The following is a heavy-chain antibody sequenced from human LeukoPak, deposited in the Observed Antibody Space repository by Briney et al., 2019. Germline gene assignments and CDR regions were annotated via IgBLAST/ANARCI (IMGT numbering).Heavy chain of an antibody. D-gene: IGHD3-22*01. CDR2: LDPEDGET. CDR1: GYTLTELS. V-gene: IGHV1-24*01. J-gene: IGHJ4*02. CDR3: ATYYYDSSGYSDYFDY. Sequence: ASVKVSCKVSGYTLTELSMHWVRQAPGKGLEWMGGLDPEDGETIYAQKFQGRVTMTEDTSTDTAYMELSSLRSEDTAVYYCATYYYDSSGYSDYFDYWGQGTLVTVSS.